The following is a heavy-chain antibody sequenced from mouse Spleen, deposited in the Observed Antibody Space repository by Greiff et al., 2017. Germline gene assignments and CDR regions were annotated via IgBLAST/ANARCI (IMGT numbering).Heavy chain of an antibody. V-gene: IGHV2-2*01. CDR1: GFSLTSYG. J-gene: IGHJ3*01. CDR3: ANYGSSYGVFAY. Sequence: QVQLQQSGPGLVQPSQSLSITCTVSGFSLTSYGVHWVRQSPGKGLEWLGVIWSGGSTDYNAAFISRLSISKDNSKSQVFFKMNSLQADDTAIYYCANYGSSYGVFAYWGQGTLVTVSA. CDR2: IWSGGST. D-gene: IGHD1-1*01.